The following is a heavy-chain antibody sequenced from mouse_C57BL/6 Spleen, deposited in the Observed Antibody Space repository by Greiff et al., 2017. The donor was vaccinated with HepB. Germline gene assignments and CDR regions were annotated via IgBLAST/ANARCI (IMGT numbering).Heavy chain of an antibody. V-gene: IGHV10-3*01. CDR1: GFTFNTYA. Sequence: DVKLVESGGGLVQPKGSLKLSCAASGFTFNTYAMHWVRQAPGKGLEWVARIRSKSSNYATYYADSVKDRFTISRDDSQSMLYLQMNNLKTEDTAMYYCVREGYGSSYRYFDVWGTGTTVTVSS. J-gene: IGHJ1*03. CDR3: VREGYGSSYRYFDV. CDR2: IRSKSSNYAT. D-gene: IGHD1-1*01.